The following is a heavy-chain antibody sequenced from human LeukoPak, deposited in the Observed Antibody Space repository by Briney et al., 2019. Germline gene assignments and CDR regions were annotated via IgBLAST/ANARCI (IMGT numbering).Heavy chain of an antibody. Sequence: GASVKVSCKASGSTFSSYAISWVRQAPGQGLEWMGGIIPIFGTANYAQKFQGRVTITTDESTSTAYMELSSLRSEDTAVYYCATSVGATSALDYWGQGTLVTVSS. D-gene: IGHD1-26*01. CDR3: ATSVGATSALDY. CDR1: GSTFSSYA. CDR2: IIPIFGTA. V-gene: IGHV1-69*05. J-gene: IGHJ4*02.